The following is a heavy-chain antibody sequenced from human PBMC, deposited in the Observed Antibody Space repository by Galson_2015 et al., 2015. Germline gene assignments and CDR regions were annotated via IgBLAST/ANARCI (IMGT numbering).Heavy chain of an antibody. D-gene: IGHD5-18*01. Sequence: SLRLSCAASGFSVSSNYMSWVRQAPGKGLEWVSVIYTGGTTYYADSVNGRFTISRDNSNNTLYLQMNSLRTEDTAVYYCARDIRGYNYGFLEEYGLDVWGQGTTVIVSS. CDR3: ARDIRGYNYGFLEEYGLDV. J-gene: IGHJ6*02. V-gene: IGHV3-53*01. CDR1: GFSVSSNY. CDR2: IYTGGTT.